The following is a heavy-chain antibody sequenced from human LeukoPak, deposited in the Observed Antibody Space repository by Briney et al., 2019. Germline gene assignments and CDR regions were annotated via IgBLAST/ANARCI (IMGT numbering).Heavy chain of an antibody. J-gene: IGHJ4*02. V-gene: IGHV1-46*01. CDR3: ARGGLEELWPLDY. CDR2: LNPSSGST. D-gene: IGHD1-7*01. CDR1: GYTFTNYY. Sequence: ASVKVSCKASGYTFTNYYMHWVRQAPGQGLEWMGILNPSSGSTAYAQKFQGRVTMTRDTSTSTVYMELSSLRSEDMAEFFCARGGLEELWPLDYWGQGTLVTVSS.